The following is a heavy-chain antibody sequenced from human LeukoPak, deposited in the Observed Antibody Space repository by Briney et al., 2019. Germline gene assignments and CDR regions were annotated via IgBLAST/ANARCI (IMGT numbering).Heavy chain of an antibody. D-gene: IGHD6-19*01. CDR3: AKDSNSVPGYSSGWFVY. J-gene: IGHJ4*02. Sequence: PGRSLRLFCAASGFTFDDYAMHWVRQAPGKGLEWVSGISWHSGSIGYADSVKGRFTISRDNAKHSLYLQMNSLRAEDMALHYCAKDSNSVPGYSSGWFVYWGQGTLVTVSS. CDR1: GFTFDDYA. V-gene: IGHV3-9*03. CDR2: ISWHSGSI.